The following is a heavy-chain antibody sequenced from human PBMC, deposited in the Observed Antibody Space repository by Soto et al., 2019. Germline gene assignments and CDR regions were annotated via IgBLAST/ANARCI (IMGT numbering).Heavy chain of an antibody. D-gene: IGHD6-19*01. CDR3: TAQGIAVAGTGGSY. CDR2: IRSKANSYAT. Sequence: EVQLVESGGGLVQPGGSLKLSCAASGFTFSGSAMHWVRQASGKGLEWVGRIRSKANSYATAYAASVKGSFTISRDDSKNTANLQMNSRKTEDTAVYYCTAQGIAVAGTGGSYWGQGTLVTVSS. CDR1: GFTFSGSA. J-gene: IGHJ4*02. V-gene: IGHV3-73*02.